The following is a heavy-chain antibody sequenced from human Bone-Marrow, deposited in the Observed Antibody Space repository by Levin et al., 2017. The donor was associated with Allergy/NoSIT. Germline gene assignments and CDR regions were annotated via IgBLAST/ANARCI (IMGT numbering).Heavy chain of an antibody. D-gene: IGHD2-2*01. CDR1: GYTFTGYY. CDR2: TNPNSGAT. V-gene: IGHV1-2*02. J-gene: IGHJ6*02. CDR3: GRAVVPWPQPYGGYGMDV. Sequence: GESLKISCTASGYTFTGYYIHWVRQAPGQGLEWMGWTNPNSGATNYAQKFQGRVVMSRDTFMRTAYMEITSLTSNDAAVYYCGRAVVPWPQPYGGYGMDVWGQGTTVTVS.